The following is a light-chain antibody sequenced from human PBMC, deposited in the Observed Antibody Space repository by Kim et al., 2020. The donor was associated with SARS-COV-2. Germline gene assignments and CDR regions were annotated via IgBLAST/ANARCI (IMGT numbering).Light chain of an antibody. CDR3: CSFAGSYTLV. CDR1: SSDVGNYKY. CDR2: DVT. J-gene: IGLJ3*02. Sequence: QSALTQPRSVSGSPGQSVTISCTGTSSDVGNYKYVSWYQQHPGKAPKVMIYDVTKRPSGVPDRFSGSKSGNTASLTISGLQAEDEADYYCCSFAGSYTLVFGGGTQLTVL. V-gene: IGLV2-11*01.